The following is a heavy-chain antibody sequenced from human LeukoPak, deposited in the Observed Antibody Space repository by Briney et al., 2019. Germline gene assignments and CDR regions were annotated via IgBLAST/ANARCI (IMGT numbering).Heavy chain of an antibody. CDR1: GFTFSSYA. V-gene: IGHV3-23*01. J-gene: IGHJ4*02. D-gene: IGHD6-13*01. CDR2: ISGSGGST. CDR3: AKAGYSSSWYRNFDY. Sequence: GGSPRLSCAASGFTFSSYAMSWVRQAPGKGLEWVSAISGSGGSTYYADSVKGRFTISRDNSKNTLYLQMNSLRAEDTAVYYCAKAGYSSSWYRNFDYWGQGTLVTVSS.